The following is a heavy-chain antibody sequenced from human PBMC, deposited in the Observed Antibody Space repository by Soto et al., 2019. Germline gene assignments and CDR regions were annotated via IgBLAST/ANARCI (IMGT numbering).Heavy chain of an antibody. V-gene: IGHV4-39*01. CDR3: ARHRLEGTVFKKTSWYDP. D-gene: IGHD1-7*01. CDR1: GASISSSSSFY. Sequence: PSETLSLTCSVSGASISSSSSFYWGWIRQSPGKGLEWIGSIYYNGNTFYNPSLQSRVTISVDTSKNQVSVHLLSVTAADTAVYYCARHRLEGTVFKKTSWYDPWGHGAQVTVSS. J-gene: IGHJ5*02. CDR2: IYYNGNT.